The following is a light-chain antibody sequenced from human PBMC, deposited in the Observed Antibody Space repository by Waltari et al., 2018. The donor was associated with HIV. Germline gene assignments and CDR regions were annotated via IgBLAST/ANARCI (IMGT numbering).Light chain of an antibody. CDR3: LLSYAGARPVV. J-gene: IGLJ2*01. CDR1: TGALTSGHH. CDR2: DTN. V-gene: IGLV7-46*01. Sequence: AVVTQEPSPTVSPRGPVTLTCRSSTGALTSGHHSRRFQQKTGQAPKTLIYDTNNKHSWTPARFSGSRLGGKAALTLSGAQPEDEAKYYCLLSYAGARPVVFGGGTQLTVL.